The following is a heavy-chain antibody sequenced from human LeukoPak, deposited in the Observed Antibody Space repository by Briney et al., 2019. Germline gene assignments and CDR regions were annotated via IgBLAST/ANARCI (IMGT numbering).Heavy chain of an antibody. J-gene: IGHJ5*02. CDR2: INPSGGST. Sequence: ASVKVSCKASGYTFTTYYMHWVRQAPGQGLEWMGIINPSGGSTSYAQKFQGRVTMTRDTSTSTVYMELSSLRSEDTAVYYCARSDNMERTRTLWFGESFNWFDPWGQGTLVTVSS. CDR3: ARSDNMERTRTLWFGESFNWFDP. V-gene: IGHV1-46*01. CDR1: GYTFTTYY. D-gene: IGHD3-10*01.